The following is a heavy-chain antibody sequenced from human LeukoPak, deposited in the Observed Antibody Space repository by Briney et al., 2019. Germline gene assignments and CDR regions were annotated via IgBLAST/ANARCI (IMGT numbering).Heavy chain of an antibody. D-gene: IGHD2-21*02. CDR2: IYYSGST. Sequence: IPSETLSLTCTVSGGSISSYYWSWIRQSPGKGLEWIGYIYYSGSTNYNPSLKSRVTISVDTSKNQFSLKLSSVTAADTAVYYCARAIVVVTAIGYYYYMDVWGKGTTVTVSS. CDR3: ARAIVVVTAIGYYYYMDV. V-gene: IGHV4-59*08. J-gene: IGHJ6*03. CDR1: GGSISSYY.